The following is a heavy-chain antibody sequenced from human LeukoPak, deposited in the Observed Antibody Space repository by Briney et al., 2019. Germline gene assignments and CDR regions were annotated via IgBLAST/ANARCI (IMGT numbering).Heavy chain of an antibody. CDR2: ISGSGGST. D-gene: IGHD4-17*01. Sequence: LSGGSLRLSCAASGFTFSSYAMSWVRQAPGKGLEWVSAISGSGGSTYYADSVKGQFTISRDNSKNTLYLQMNSLRAEDTAVYYCANAPPDYGDQSAYYYYYYGMDVWGQGTTVTVSS. CDR3: ANAPPDYGDQSAYYYYYYGMDV. J-gene: IGHJ6*02. CDR1: GFTFSSYA. V-gene: IGHV3-23*01.